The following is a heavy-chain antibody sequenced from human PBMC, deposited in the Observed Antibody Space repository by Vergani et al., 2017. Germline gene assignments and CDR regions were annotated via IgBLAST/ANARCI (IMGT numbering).Heavy chain of an antibody. D-gene: IGHD2-8*01. CDR1: GSTFSSYA. Sequence: EVQLVESGGGLVKPGGSLRLSCAASGSTFSSYAMNWVRQAPGKGLEWVSYISRSSSTIYYADSVKGRFTISRDNAKNSLHLQMNNLRAEDTAVYYCAIQSRDVFCTNGVCPLGYWGQGALVTVSS. V-gene: IGHV3-48*01. CDR3: AIQSRDVFCTNGVCPLGY. J-gene: IGHJ4*02. CDR2: ISRSSSTI.